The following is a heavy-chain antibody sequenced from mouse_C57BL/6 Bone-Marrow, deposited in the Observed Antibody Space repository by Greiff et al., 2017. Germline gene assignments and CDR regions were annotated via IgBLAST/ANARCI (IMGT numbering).Heavy chain of an antibody. D-gene: IGHD1-1*01. Sequence: EVQGVESGGGLVKPGGSLKLSCAASGFTFSSYAMSWVRQTPEKRLEWVATISDGGSYTYYPDNVKGRFTISRDNAKNTLYLQMSHLKSEDTAMYYCARDRLLRYLYAMDYWGQGTSVTVSS. CDR3: ARDRLLRYLYAMDY. V-gene: IGHV5-4*01. CDR1: GFTFSSYA. J-gene: IGHJ4*01. CDR2: ISDGGSYT.